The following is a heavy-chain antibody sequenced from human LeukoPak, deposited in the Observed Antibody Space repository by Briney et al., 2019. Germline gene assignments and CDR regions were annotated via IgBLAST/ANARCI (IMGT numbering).Heavy chain of an antibody. CDR3: ARHYYGGNFDY. CDR2: INHSGST. Sequence: ASETLSLTCAVYGGSFSGYYWSWIRQPPGKGLEWIGEINHSGSTNYNPSLKSRVTISVDKSKNQFSLKLSSVTAADTAVYYCARHYYGGNFDYWGQGTLVTVSS. CDR1: GGSFSGYY. V-gene: IGHV4-34*01. D-gene: IGHD4-23*01. J-gene: IGHJ4*02.